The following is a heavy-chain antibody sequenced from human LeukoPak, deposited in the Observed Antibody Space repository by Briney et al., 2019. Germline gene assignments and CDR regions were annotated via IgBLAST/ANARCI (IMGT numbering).Heavy chain of an antibody. V-gene: IGHV3-30*02. CDR3: AKDRCSNGIGCYFYYMDV. D-gene: IGHD2-8*01. CDR1: RFTFSTYG. CDR2: IQYDGSNQ. J-gene: IGHJ6*03. Sequence: GGSLRLSCAASRFTFSTYGMHWVRQAPGKGLEWVAYIQYDGSNQQYADSVKGRSSISRDSSKNILYLQMSSLRAEDTAVYYCAKDRCSNGIGCYFYYMDVWGKGTTVTISS.